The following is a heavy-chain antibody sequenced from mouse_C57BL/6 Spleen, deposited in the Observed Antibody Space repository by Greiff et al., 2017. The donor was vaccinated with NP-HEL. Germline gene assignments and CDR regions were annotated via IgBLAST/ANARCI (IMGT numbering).Heavy chain of an antibody. Sequence: EVKLEESGGGLVKPGGSLKLSCAASGFTFSSYAMSWVRQTPEKRLEWVATISDGGSYTYYPDNVKGRFTISRDNAKNNLYLQMSHLKSEDTAMYYCARAAYGSSYENFDYWGQGTTLTVSS. CDR2: ISDGGSYT. V-gene: IGHV5-4*03. J-gene: IGHJ2*01. CDR3: ARAAYGSSYENFDY. D-gene: IGHD1-1*01. CDR1: GFTFSSYA.